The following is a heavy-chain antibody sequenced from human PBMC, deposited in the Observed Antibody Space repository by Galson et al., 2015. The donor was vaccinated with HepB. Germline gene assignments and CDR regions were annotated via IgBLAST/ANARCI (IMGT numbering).Heavy chain of an antibody. CDR2: LFSGGDT. CDR3: ARDQLDH. Sequence: ALRLSCAVSGLSVSSTYMSWVRQAPGRGLEWVSTLFSGGDTWYTDSKKGRLTISRDTSKNILYLEVNTLRPEDTAVYYCARDQLDHWGQGTLVTVSS. J-gene: IGHJ4*02. CDR1: GLSVSSTY. V-gene: IGHV3-66*02.